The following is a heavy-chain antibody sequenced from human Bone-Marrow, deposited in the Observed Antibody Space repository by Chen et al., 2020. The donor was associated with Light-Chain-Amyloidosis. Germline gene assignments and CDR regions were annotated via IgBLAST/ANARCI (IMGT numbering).Heavy chain of an antibody. V-gene: IGHV3-48*01. CDR3: ARDSGESAADDF. CDR2: ISSNGNAI. D-gene: IGHD6-13*01. J-gene: IGHJ4*02. Sequence: VQLVESGGGLVQPGGSLRLSCEASGFTFGTYSLTWVRQAPGKGLEWLSYISSNGNAIFYAASVRGRFTISRDNANSSLYLQMRNLRVEDTAVYYCARDSGESAADDFWGQGTLVTVSS. CDR1: GFTFGTYS.